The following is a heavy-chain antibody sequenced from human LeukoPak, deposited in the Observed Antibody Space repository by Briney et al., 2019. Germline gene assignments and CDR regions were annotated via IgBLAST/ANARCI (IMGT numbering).Heavy chain of an antibody. CDR3: ARYYYGSGSYYFDY. CDR1: GLTFSSYA. Sequence: PGGSLRLSCAASGLTFSSYAMSWVRQAPGKGLEWAANIKQDGSEKYYVDSVKGRFTISRDNAKNSLYLQMNSLRAEDTAVYYCARYYYGSGSYYFDYWGQGTLVTVSS. J-gene: IGHJ4*02. D-gene: IGHD3-10*01. CDR2: IKQDGSEK. V-gene: IGHV3-7*01.